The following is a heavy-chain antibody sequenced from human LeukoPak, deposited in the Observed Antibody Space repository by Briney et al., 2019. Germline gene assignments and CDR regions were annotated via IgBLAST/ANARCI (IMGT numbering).Heavy chain of an antibody. CDR2: IYYSGST. CDR1: GGSISSSSYY. D-gene: IGHD6-19*01. CDR3: ARAGEEQWLVL. Sequence: SETLSLTCTVSGGSISSSSYYWGWIRQPPGKGLEWSGSIYYSGSTYYNPSLKSRVTISVDTSKNQFSLKLSSVTAADTAVYYCARAGEEQWLVLWGQGTLVTVSS. V-gene: IGHV4-39*07. J-gene: IGHJ4*02.